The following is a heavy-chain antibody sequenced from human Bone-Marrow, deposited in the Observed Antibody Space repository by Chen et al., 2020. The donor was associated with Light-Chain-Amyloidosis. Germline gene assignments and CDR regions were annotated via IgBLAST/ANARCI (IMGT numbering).Heavy chain of an antibody. CDR3: AKDVGPGTTRYFED. D-gene: IGHD1-7*01. CDR1: GFTFEDSA. Sequence: EVQLVESGGGLVQPGRPLRLSCAASGFTFEDSAMHWVRQAPGKGLEWVAGISWNSYSIAYADSVKGRFTLFRDNAKNSLFLQMNSLRAEDTALYYCAKDVGPGTTRYFEDWGQGTLVTVSS. V-gene: IGHV3-9*01. J-gene: IGHJ4*02. CDR2: ISWNSYSI.